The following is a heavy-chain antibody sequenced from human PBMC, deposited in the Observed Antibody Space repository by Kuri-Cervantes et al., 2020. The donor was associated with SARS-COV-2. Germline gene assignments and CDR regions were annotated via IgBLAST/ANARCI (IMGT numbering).Heavy chain of an antibody. Sequence: SETLSLTCAVYGGSFSGYYWSWIRQPPGKGLEWIGEINHSGSTNYNPSLKSRVTISVDTSKNQFSLKLSSVTAADTAVYYCARGFSAVVVAHWYFDLWGRGTRGTVSS. J-gene: IGHJ2*01. CDR2: INHSGST. D-gene: IGHD3-22*01. CDR1: GGSFSGYY. CDR3: ARGFSAVVVAHWYFDL. V-gene: IGHV4-34*01.